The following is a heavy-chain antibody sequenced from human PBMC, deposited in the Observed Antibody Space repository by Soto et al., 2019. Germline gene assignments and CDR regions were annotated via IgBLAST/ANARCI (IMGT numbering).Heavy chain of an antibody. CDR3: ARASGLTGGYFDY. J-gene: IGHJ4*02. CDR1: GFTFSSYA. Sequence: QVQLVESGGGVVQPGRSLRLSCAASGFTFSSYAMHWVRQAPGKGLEWVAVISYDGSNKYYADSVKGRFTISRDNSKNTLYLQMNSLRAEDTAVYYCARASGLTGGYFDYRGQGTLVTVSS. CDR2: ISYDGSNK. V-gene: IGHV3-30-3*01. D-gene: IGHD7-27*01.